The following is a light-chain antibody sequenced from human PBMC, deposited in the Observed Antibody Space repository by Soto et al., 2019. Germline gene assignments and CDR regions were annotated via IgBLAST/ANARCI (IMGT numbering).Light chain of an antibody. Sequence: QSALTQPRSVSGSPGQSVTISCTGTSNDLGAYNYVSWYQQHPGKAPRLIMYDVNKRPSGVPDRFSGSKSDNTASLTISGLQAEDEAEYHCCSYAGRYTWVFGGGTKLTVL. J-gene: IGLJ3*02. CDR3: CSYAGRYTWV. V-gene: IGLV2-11*01. CDR2: DVN. CDR1: SNDLGAYNY.